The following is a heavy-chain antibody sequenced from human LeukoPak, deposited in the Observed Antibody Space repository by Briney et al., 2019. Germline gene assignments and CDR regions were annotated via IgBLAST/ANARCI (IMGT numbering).Heavy chain of an antibody. CDR1: GFTFSSYG. D-gene: IGHD3-10*01. V-gene: IGHV3-33*06. J-gene: IGHJ4*02. CDR2: IWYDGSNK. CDR3: AKGPTRTGNYFDS. Sequence: GRSLRLSCAASGFTFSSYGMHWVRQAPGKGLEWVAVIWYDGSNKYYADSVKGLFTISRDNSKNTLYLQMNSLRAEDTAVYYCAKGPTRTGNYFDSWGQGTLVTVSS.